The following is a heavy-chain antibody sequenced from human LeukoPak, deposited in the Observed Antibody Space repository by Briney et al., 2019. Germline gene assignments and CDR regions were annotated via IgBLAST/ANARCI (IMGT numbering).Heavy chain of an antibody. CDR1: GGSISGYY. CDR2: IYSSGSP. J-gene: IGHJ5*02. CDR3: ARRVAVVGSNWFDP. Sequence: SETLSLTCTVSGGSISGYYWSWIRQPPGKGLEWIGYIYSSGSPNYTPSLKSRVTISVDTSKNQFSPMLKSVTAADTAVYYCARRVAVVGSNWFDPWGQGTLVTVSS. V-gene: IGHV4-59*01. D-gene: IGHD6-13*01.